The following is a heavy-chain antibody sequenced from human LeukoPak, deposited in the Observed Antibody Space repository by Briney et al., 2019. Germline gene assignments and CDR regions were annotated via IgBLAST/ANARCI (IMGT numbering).Heavy chain of an antibody. CDR1: GFTFTSYW. CDR3: ARGKLNWFDP. V-gene: IGHV3-74*01. CDR2: INSDGSTT. Sequence: GGSLRLSCAGSGFTFTSYWMHWVRHAPGKGLVWVSRINSDGSTTDYADSVKGRFTISRDNAKNTLYLQMNSLRVEDTAVYYCARGKLNWFDPWGQGTLVTVSS. J-gene: IGHJ5*02. D-gene: IGHD3-10*01.